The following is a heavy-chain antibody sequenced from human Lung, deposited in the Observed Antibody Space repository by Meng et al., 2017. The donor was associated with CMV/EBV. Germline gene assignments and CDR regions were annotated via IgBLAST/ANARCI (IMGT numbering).Heavy chain of an antibody. CDR1: GYTFSSFS. Sequence: LSCRASGYTFSSFSMSWVRQAPGKGLDWVSSISGSGGSTYSADSVKGRLTISRDNSESTLYLQMNSLTAEDTAIYYCVKGWQNLGDYWGQGTLVTVSS. D-gene: IGHD7-27*01. J-gene: IGHJ4*02. V-gene: IGHV3-23*01. CDR3: VKGWQNLGDY. CDR2: ISGSGGST.